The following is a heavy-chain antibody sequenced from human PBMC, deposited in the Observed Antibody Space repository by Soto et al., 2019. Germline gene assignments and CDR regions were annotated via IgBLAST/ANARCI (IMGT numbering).Heavy chain of an antibody. CDR2: IYHSGST. CDR1: GGSISSSNW. J-gene: IGHJ5*02. V-gene: IGHV4-4*02. CDR3: ARDYSYGVITTGDWFDP. Sequence: PSETLSLTCAVSGGSISSSNWWSWVRQPPGKGLEWIGEIYHSGSTNYNPSLKSRVTISVDKSKNQFSLKLSSVTAADTAVYYCARDYSYGVITTGDWFDPWSQGTLVTVSS. D-gene: IGHD3-22*01.